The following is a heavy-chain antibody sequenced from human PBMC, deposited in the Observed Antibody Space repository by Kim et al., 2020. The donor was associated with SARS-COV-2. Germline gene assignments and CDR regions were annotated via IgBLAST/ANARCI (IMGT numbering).Heavy chain of an antibody. Sequence: ASVKVSCKASGYTFTDYAIHWVRQAPGHRFEWMGWINAGNGNTRYSQKLQGRVTITRDTSASTAYMELNSLRSEDTAVYYCARAGHEGGYLTWGQGTMVTVSS. CDR3: ARAGHEGGYLT. V-gene: IGHV1-3*01. D-gene: IGHD5-12*01. J-gene: IGHJ3*01. CDR1: GYTFTDYA. CDR2: INAGNGNT.